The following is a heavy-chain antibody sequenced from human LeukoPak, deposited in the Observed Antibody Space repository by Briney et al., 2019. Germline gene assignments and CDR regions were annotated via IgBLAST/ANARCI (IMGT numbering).Heavy chain of an antibody. CDR2: ISGSGDNT. J-gene: IGHJ4*02. D-gene: IGHD7-27*01. Sequence: GGSLRLSCAASGFTFSSYAMSWVRQAPGKGLEWVSGISGSGDNTYYADSVKGRFTISRDNSKNTLYLQMNSLRAEDTAVYYCAKANWGSFDSWGQGTLVTVSS. CDR3: AKANWGSFDS. V-gene: IGHV3-23*01. CDR1: GFTFSSYA.